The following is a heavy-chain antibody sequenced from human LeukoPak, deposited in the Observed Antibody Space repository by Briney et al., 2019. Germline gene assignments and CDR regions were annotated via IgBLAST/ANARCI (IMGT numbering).Heavy chain of an antibody. V-gene: IGHV4-4*07. D-gene: IGHD3-10*01. Sequence: SETLSLTCTVSGGFISSYYWNWIRQPAGKGLEWIGRIYTSGSTNYTPSLKSRVTMSVDTSKNQFSLRLSSVTAADTAVYYCARDYYGSGSYWFDPWGQGTLVTVSS. J-gene: IGHJ5*02. CDR3: ARDYYGSGSYWFDP. CDR2: IYTSGST. CDR1: GGFISSYY.